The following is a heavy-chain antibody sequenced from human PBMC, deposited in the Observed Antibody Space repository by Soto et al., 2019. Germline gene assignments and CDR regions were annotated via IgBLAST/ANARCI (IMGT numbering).Heavy chain of an antibody. CDR3: ARRGFLEWLFYYYYGMDV. Sequence: EASVKVSCKASGYTFTSYDINWVRQATGQGLEWMGWMNPNSGNTGYAQKFQGRVTMTRNTSISTAYMELSSLRSEDTAVYYCARRGFLEWLFYYYYGMDVWGQGTTVTVS. CDR2: MNPNSGNT. V-gene: IGHV1-8*01. J-gene: IGHJ6*02. CDR1: GYTFTSYD. D-gene: IGHD3-3*01.